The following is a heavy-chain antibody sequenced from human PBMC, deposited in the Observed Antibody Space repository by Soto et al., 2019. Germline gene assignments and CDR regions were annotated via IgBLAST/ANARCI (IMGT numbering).Heavy chain of an antibody. CDR2: INAGNGNT. CDR3: ARDYGGPYYFDD. J-gene: IGHJ4*02. D-gene: IGHD4-17*01. V-gene: IGHV1-3*01. Sequence: ASVKVSCKASGYTFTSYAMHWVRQAPGQRLEWMGWINAGNGNTKYSQKFQGRVTITRDTSVSTAYMELSSLRSEDTAVYYCARDYGGPYYFDDWGQGTLVTVSS. CDR1: GYTFTSYA.